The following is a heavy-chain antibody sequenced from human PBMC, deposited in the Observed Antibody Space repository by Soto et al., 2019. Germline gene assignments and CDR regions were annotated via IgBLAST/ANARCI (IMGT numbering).Heavy chain of an antibody. CDR3: ARGGTVTTLPFYAQF. V-gene: IGHV1-3*01. CDR1: GYTFTTHA. J-gene: IGHJ3*01. CDR2: INAGNGAT. D-gene: IGHD4-17*01. Sequence: WASVKVSCKASGYTFTTHAMHWVRQASGQRLEWMGWINAGNGATKYSQNFQDRLTITRDPSANTAFMELSSLRSEDTAVYYCARGGTVTTLPFYAQFWAQGKMVTVSS.